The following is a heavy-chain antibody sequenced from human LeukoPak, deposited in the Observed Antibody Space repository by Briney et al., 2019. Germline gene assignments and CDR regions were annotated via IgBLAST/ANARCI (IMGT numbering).Heavy chain of an antibody. Sequence: ASVKVSCKASGYTLTGYYMHWVRQAPGQGLEWMGWINPNSGGTNYAQKFQGRVTMTRDTSISTAYMELSRLRSDDTAVYYCARGIRIYYYDGSGYLSLAYVYWGQGTLVTVSS. CDR1: GYTLTGYY. D-gene: IGHD3-22*01. V-gene: IGHV1-2*02. CDR2: INPNSGGT. J-gene: IGHJ4*02. CDR3: ARGIRIYYYDGSGYLSLAYVY.